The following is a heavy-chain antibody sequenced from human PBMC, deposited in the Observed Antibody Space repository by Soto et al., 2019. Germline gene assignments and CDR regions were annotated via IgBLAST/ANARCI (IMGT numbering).Heavy chain of an antibody. D-gene: IGHD6-6*01. Sequence: QVQLVQSGAEVKKPGSSVKVSCKASGGTFSSYAISWVRQAPGQGLEWMGGIIPIFGTANYAQKFQGRVTITADECTSTAYMEPSSLTSEDTAVYYCAMAHPTLYSSSSPVDYWGQVTLVTVS. CDR1: GGTFSSYA. J-gene: IGHJ4*02. V-gene: IGHV1-69*01. CDR3: AMAHPTLYSSSSPVDY. CDR2: IIPIFGTA.